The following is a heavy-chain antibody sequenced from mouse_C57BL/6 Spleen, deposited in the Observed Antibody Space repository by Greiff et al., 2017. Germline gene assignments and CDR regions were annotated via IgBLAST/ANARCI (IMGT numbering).Heavy chain of an antibody. CDR3: ARGGVRLGGYFDV. CDR2: INPSDGGT. D-gene: IGHD2-14*01. J-gene: IGHJ1*03. Sequence: VQLQQPGTELVKPGASVKLSCKASGYTFTSYWMHWVKQRPGQGLEWIGNINPSDGGTNYNEKFKGKATLTVDKSSSTAYMQLSSLTSEDSAVYYCARGGVRLGGYFDVWGTGTTVTVSS. V-gene: IGHV1-53*01. CDR1: GYTFTSYW.